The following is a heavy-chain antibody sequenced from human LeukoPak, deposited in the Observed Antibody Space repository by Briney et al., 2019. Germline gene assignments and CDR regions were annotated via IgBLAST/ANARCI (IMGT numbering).Heavy chain of an antibody. V-gene: IGHV4-34*01. CDR1: GGSFSGYY. Sequence: PSETLSLTCAVYGGSFSGYYWSWIRQPPGKGLEWIGEINHSGSTNYNPSLKSRVTISVDTSKNQFSLKLSSVTAADTAVYYCARVGPYRGGDCYRYYYYYYMDVWGKGTTVTVPS. CDR3: ARVGPYRGGDCYRYYYYYYMDV. D-gene: IGHD2-21*02. CDR2: INHSGST. J-gene: IGHJ6*03.